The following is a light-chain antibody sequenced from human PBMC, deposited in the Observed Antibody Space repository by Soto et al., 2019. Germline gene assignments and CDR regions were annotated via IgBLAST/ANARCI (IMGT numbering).Light chain of an antibody. CDR3: QQYNSDST. CDR2: EAS. V-gene: IGKV1-5*03. CDR1: QSISIW. J-gene: IGKJ1*01. Sequence: IQMTQSPSTLSASVGDRVTITCRASQSISIWLAWYQQKPGKAPKLLIYEASSLESEVPSRFSGSGSGTEFTLTINSLQPDDSATYYGQQYNSDSTFGQGTKVEIK.